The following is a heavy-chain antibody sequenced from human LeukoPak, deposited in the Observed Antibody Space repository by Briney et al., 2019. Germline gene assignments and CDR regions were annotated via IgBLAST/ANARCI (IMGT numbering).Heavy chain of an antibody. J-gene: IGHJ3*02. CDR2: IYNSEST. CDR3: ARHCSGGTCPLSFDAFDI. Sequence: PSETLSLTCTVSGGSISSFYWSWIRQPPGEGLEWVGYIYNSESTNYNPSLKSGFTISVDTSKNQFSLMLTSVTASDTAMYYCARHCSGGTCPLSFDAFDIWGQGTMVTVSS. D-gene: IGHD2-15*01. CDR1: GGSISSFY. V-gene: IGHV4-59*08.